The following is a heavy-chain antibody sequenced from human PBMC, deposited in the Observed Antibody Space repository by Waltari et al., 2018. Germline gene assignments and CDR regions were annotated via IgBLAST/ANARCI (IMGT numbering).Heavy chain of an antibody. CDR2: INPDGSGE. CDR3: ARDPAFGAFDF. V-gene: IGHV3-7*01. J-gene: IGHJ3*01. D-gene: IGHD3-10*01. CDR1: GFSFSGSW. Sequence: EVQLLESGGGLVQPGGSLRLSCAASGFSFSGSWMTWVRQAPGKGREWVAEINPDGSGEYDVDSVNSRFTISRDNTKNSLYLQMNSLRPDDTAVYFCARDPAFGAFDFWGQGTVVTVSS.